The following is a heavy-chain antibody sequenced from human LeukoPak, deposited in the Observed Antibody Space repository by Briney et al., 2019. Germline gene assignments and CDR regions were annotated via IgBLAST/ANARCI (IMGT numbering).Heavy chain of an antibody. Sequence: TSETLSLTCTVSGGSISSSSFYWGWIRQPPGKGLQWIASISYSGGTYYNPSLKSRVTISIDTSKNQFSLKLSSVTAADTAVYYCARDCPYSSGWYEWFDPWGQGTLVTVSS. CDR2: ISYSGGT. V-gene: IGHV4-39*07. D-gene: IGHD6-19*01. CDR3: ARDCPYSSGWYEWFDP. J-gene: IGHJ5*02. CDR1: GGSISSSSFY.